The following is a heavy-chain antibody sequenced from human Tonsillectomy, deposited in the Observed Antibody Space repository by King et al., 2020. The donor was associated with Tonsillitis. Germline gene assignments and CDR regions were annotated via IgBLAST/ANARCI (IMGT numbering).Heavy chain of an antibody. CDR3: AKDSPPYCSSISCYSNWFDP. J-gene: IGHJ5*02. Sequence: QLVQSGGGVVQPGGSLRLSCAASGFTFSSYGMHWVRQAPGKGLEWVAFIRYDGSNKYYADSVKGRFTISRDNSKNTLYLQMNTLRAEDTAVYYCAKDSPPYCSSISCYSNWFDPWGQGTLVTVSS. CDR1: GFTFSSYG. D-gene: IGHD2-2*01. CDR2: IRYDGSNK. V-gene: IGHV3-30*02.